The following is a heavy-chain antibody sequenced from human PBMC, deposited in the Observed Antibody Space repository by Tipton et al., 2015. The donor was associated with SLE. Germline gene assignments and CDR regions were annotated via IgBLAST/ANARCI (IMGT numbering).Heavy chain of an antibody. D-gene: IGHD3/OR15-3a*01. CDR1: GGSFGGYS. V-gene: IGHV4-34*01. CDR3: ARAGLGPRYWSFDL. J-gene: IGHJ2*01. Sequence: TLSLTCAVYGGSFGGYSWSWIRQSPGKGLEWIGEINHSGSTNYNPSLKSRVTISVDTSRNQFSLQLNSVTAADRAVYFCARAGLGPRYWSFDLWGRGTVVTVSS. CDR2: INHSGST.